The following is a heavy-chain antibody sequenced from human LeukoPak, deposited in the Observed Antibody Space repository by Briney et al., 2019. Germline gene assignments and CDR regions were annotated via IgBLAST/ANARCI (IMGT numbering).Heavy chain of an antibody. CDR2: ISSSSSYI. CDR1: GFTFSSYS. V-gene: IGHV3-21*01. Sequence: PGGSLRLSCAASGFTFSSYSMNWVRQAPGKGLEWVSSISSSSSYIYYADSVKGRFTISRDNAKNSLYLQMNSLRAEDTAVYYCAGDVDTAMDYYGMDVWGQGTTVTVSS. CDR3: AGDVDTAMDYYGMDV. D-gene: IGHD5-18*01. J-gene: IGHJ6*02.